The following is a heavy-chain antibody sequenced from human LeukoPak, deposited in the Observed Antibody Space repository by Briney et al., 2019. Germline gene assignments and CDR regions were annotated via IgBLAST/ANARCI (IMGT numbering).Heavy chain of an antibody. V-gene: IGHV3-23*01. J-gene: IGHJ4*02. CDR3: ARDRLGSFFDY. CDR2: ISGSGGTT. Sequence: QPGGSLRLSCAASGFTFSTYAMSWVRQAPGKGLEWVSAISGSGGTTYYADSVKGRFTISRDNSKNTLYLQMNSLRAEDTAVYYCARDRLGSFFDYWGQGTLVTVSS. D-gene: IGHD1-26*01. CDR1: GFTFSTYA.